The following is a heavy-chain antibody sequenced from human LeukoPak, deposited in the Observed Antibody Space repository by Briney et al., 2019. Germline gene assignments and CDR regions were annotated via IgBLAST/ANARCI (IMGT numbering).Heavy chain of an antibody. CDR1: GYTFTGYY. CDR2: INPNSGGT. V-gene: IGHV1-2*02. Sequence: ASVKVSCKASGYTFTGYYMHWVRQAPGQGLEWMGWINPNSGGTNYAQKFQGRVTMTRDTSISTAYMELSRLRSDDTAVYYCARDNIVVVPAAISFDYWGQGTLVTVSS. D-gene: IGHD2-2*01. J-gene: IGHJ4*02. CDR3: ARDNIVVVPAAISFDY.